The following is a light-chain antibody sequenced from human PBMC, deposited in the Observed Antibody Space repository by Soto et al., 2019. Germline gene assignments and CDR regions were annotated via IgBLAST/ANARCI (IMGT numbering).Light chain of an antibody. Sequence: EVVMTQSPATLSVSPGEVATLSCSASQGIGDTLAWYHHKPGQTPRLLIYDTSTRSTGVSARFSGSRSGTEFTLTINSLQSEDFAVYYCQRYKNSQLTFGGGTQVESK. CDR3: QRYKNSQLT. CDR2: DTS. V-gene: IGKV3-15*01. CDR1: QGIGDT. J-gene: IGKJ4*01.